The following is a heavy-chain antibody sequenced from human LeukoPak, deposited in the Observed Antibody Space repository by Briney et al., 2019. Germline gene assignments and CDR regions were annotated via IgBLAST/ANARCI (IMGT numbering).Heavy chain of an antibody. D-gene: IGHD5-24*01. V-gene: IGHV4-39*07. CDR1: GGSISSSSYY. CDR3: ARDRDGYNYVDY. CDR2: IYYSGST. Sequence: SETLSLTCTVSGGSISSSSYYWGWIRQPPGKGLEWIGSIYYSGSTYYNPSLKSRITISVDTSKNQFSLKLSSVTAADTAVYYCARDRDGYNYVDYWGQGTLVTVSS. J-gene: IGHJ4*02.